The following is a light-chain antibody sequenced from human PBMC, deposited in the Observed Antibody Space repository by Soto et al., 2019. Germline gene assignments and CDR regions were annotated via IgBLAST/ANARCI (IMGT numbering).Light chain of an antibody. CDR1: SSNIGLGYD. CDR2: SDS. Sequence: QSVLTQPLSVSGAPGQRVTISCTGTSSNIGLGYDVHWYQQLPGTAPKLLMYSDSNRPSGVPDRFSGSKSGTSASLAITGLQAEDEAHYFCQSYDSSLTTLFGGGTKLTVL. V-gene: IGLV1-40*01. CDR3: QSYDSSLTTL. J-gene: IGLJ2*01.